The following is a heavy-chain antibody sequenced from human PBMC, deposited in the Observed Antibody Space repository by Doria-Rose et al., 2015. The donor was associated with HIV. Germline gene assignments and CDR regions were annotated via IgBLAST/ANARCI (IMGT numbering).Heavy chain of an antibody. CDR2: IFSDDER. CDR3: ARIKSSRWYHKYYFDF. Sequence: QITLKESGPVLVKPTETLTPTCTVSGVSLSSPGMGVSWIRQPPGKALEWLANIFSDDERSYKTSLKSRLTISRGTSKSQVVLTMTDMDPVDTATYYCARIKSSRWYHKYYFDFWGRGTLVIVSA. D-gene: IGHD6-13*01. J-gene: IGHJ4*02. CDR1: GVSLSSPGMG. V-gene: IGHV2-26*01.